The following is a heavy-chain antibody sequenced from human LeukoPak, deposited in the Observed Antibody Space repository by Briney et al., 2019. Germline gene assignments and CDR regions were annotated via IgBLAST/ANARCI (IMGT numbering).Heavy chain of an antibody. CDR2: ISGSGGST. V-gene: IGHV3-23*01. J-gene: IGHJ4*02. Sequence: GGSLRLSCAASGFTFSSYAMSWVRQAPGKGLEWVSAISGSGGSTYYADSVKGRFTISRDNSKNTLYLQMNSLRAEDTAVYYCAKDSSYYGSGSYYNHDYWGQGTLVTVSS. CDR1: GFTFSSYA. D-gene: IGHD3-10*01. CDR3: AKDSSYYGSGSYYNHDY.